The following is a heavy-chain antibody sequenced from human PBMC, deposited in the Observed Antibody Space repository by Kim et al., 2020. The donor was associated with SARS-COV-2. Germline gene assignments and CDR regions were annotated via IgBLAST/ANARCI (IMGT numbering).Heavy chain of an antibody. CDR1: GFTFYTYA. J-gene: IGHJ4*02. D-gene: IGHD3-3*02. Sequence: GGSLRLSCAGSGFTFYTYALSWVRQAPGKGLEWVSVIDGGGRATFYTASVKGRFTVFKDISKTTFFLQMNKLRPAATAVYYCAKDPVGIVDARDLSYFDTWGQGTLVTVSS. CDR3: AKDPVGIVDARDLSYFDT. CDR2: IDGGGRAT. V-gene: IGHV3-23*01.